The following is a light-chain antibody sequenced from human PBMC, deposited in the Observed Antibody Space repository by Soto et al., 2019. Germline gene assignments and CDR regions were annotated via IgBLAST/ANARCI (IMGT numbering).Light chain of an antibody. CDR3: SSYTRSSTYVV. V-gene: IGLV2-14*01. Sequence: QPVLTQPASVSGSPGQSITISCTGTSSDVGGYNYVSWYQQHPGKAPKLMIYDVSNRPSGVSNRFSGSKSGNTASLTISGLQAEDEADYYCSSYTRSSTYVVFGGGTKLTVL. J-gene: IGLJ2*01. CDR1: SSDVGGYNY. CDR2: DVS.